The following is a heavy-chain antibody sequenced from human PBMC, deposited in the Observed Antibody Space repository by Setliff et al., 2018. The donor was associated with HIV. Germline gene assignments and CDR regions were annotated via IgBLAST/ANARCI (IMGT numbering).Heavy chain of an antibody. V-gene: IGHV4-59*08. CDR2: IYYTGST. CDR1: GGSISSQY. Sequence: SETLSLTCTVSGGSISSQYWSWVRQPPGKGLEWIGYIYYTGSTTYNPSLKSRVTISVDTSRNQFSLKLTSVTAADTAVYYCARGDYRIIAAAGSGWFDPWGQGTLVTVSS. J-gene: IGHJ5*02. CDR3: ARGDYRIIAAAGSGWFDP. D-gene: IGHD6-13*01.